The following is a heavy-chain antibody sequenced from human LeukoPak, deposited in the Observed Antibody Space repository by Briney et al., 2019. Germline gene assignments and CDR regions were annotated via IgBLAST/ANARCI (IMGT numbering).Heavy chain of an antibody. D-gene: IGHD6-13*01. CDR3: ARDLRSSSWSYYFDY. J-gene: IGHJ4*02. Sequence: SETLSLTCTVSGDSISEYYWSWIRQPPGKGLEWMGYVFYSGSTNYNPSLKSRVTTSVHTSNNQLSLKLSSMTAAATAVYYCARDLRSSSWSYYFDYWGQGTLVTVSS. CDR2: VFYSGST. CDR1: GDSISEYY. V-gene: IGHV4-59*01.